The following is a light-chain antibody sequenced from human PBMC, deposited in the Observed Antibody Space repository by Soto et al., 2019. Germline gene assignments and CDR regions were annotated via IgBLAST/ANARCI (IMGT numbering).Light chain of an antibody. CDR3: SSYTSSNTLG. CDR2: EVT. CDR1: SSDVGGYNY. J-gene: IGLJ3*02. Sequence: QSALTQPASVSGSPGQSITISCTGTSSDVGGYNYVSWYQQHPGKAPKLVIYEVTKRPSGVSNRFSGSKSGNTASLTISGLQAEDETDYYCSSYTSSNTLGFGGGTKLTVL. V-gene: IGLV2-14*01.